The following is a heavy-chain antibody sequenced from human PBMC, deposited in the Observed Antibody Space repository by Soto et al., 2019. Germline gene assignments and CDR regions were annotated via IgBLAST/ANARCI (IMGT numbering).Heavy chain of an antibody. J-gene: IGHJ4*02. Sequence: SETLSLTCTVSGGSLTSNSYYWGWIRQPPGKGLEWIGSFYYSQSTYFNPSLKSRVTISVETSKNQYSLKLSAVTAADTAVYYCARRSTVTYDYWGQGILVTVSS. V-gene: IGHV4-39*01. D-gene: IGHD4-17*01. CDR3: ARRSTVTYDY. CDR2: FYYSQST. CDR1: GGSLTSNSYY.